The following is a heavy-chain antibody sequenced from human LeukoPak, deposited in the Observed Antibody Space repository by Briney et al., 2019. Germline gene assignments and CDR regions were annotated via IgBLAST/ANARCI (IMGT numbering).Heavy chain of an antibody. Sequence: SGPTLLNPPPPLPLTCTFSGFSPGTSGVGVGWIRQPPVKALEWLALIYWAADQRYCPSLKTILTITKTSYKNPVVPPMTPTVTVDTATYYCAHRPSDSSGWYWFDPWGQGTLVTVSS. CDR1: GFSPGTSGVG. J-gene: IGHJ5*02. CDR3: AHRPSDSSGWYWFDP. CDR2: IYWAADQ. V-gene: IGHV2-5*06. D-gene: IGHD6-19*01.